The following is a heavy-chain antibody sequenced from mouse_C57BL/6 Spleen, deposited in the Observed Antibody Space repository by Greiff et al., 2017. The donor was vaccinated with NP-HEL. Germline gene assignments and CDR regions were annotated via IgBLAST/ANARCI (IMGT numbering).Heavy chain of an antibody. J-gene: IGHJ2*01. CDR1: GYTFTSYW. Sequence: VQLQQPGAELVMPGASVKLSCKASGYTFTSYWMHWVKQRPGQGLEWIGEIDPSDSYTNYNQKFKGKSTLTVDKSSSTAYMQLSSLTSEDSAVYYCARSLTGFYYCDYWGQGTTLTVSS. CDR3: ARSLTGFYYCDY. D-gene: IGHD4-1*01. V-gene: IGHV1-69*01. CDR2: IDPSDSYT.